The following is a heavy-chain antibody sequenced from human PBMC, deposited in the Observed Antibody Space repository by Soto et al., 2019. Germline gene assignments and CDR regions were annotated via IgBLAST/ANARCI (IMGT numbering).Heavy chain of an antibody. J-gene: IGHJ2*01. CDR1: GGSIINGGYY. D-gene: IGHD3-10*01. V-gene: IGHV4-31*03. CDR2: LYYSGST. Sequence: QVQLQESGPGLVKPSQTLSLTCTVSGGSIINGGYYWSWIRQHPGKGLEWIGYLYYSGSTYYNPSLKSRVTISVDTSKNQFSLKLSSVTAADTAVYYCARDESSWSLYWYFDLWGRGTLVTVSS. CDR3: ARDESSWSLYWYFDL.